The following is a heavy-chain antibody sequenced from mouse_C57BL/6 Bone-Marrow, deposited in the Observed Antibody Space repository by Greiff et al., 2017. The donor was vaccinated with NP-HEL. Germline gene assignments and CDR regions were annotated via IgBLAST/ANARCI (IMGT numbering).Heavy chain of an antibody. CDR3: ARNCGGYYWFAY. Sequence: VQLQQSGPGLVQPSQSLSITCTVSGFSLTSYGVHWVRQSPGKGLEWLGVIWSGGSTAYNAAFISRLSISTDNSTSQVFFKMNSLQAEDTAIYYCARNCGGYYWFAYGGQGTLVTVSA. CDR1: GFSLTSYG. D-gene: IGHD2-3*01. J-gene: IGHJ3*01. CDR2: IWSGGST. V-gene: IGHV2-2*01.